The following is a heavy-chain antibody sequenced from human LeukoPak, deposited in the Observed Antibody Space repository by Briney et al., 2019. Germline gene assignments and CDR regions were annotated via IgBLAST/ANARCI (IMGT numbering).Heavy chain of an antibody. CDR3: AKDACSGGTCYGGWYCDL. D-gene: IGHD2-15*01. J-gene: IGHJ2*01. CDR1: GFTFSSYG. Sequence: GGSLRLSCAASGFTFSSYGMHWVRQAPGKGLEWVAFIRYDGSNKYYADSVKGRFTISRDISKNTLYLQMSSLRAEDTAVYYCAKDACSGGTCYGGWYCDLWGRGTLVTVSS. V-gene: IGHV3-30*02. CDR2: IRYDGSNK.